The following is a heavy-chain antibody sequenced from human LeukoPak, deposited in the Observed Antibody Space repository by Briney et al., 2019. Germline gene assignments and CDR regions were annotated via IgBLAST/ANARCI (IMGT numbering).Heavy chain of an antibody. CDR2: ISFDGKNK. CDR1: GFTFSSYA. V-gene: IGHV3-30*04. J-gene: IGHJ4*02. D-gene: IGHD3/OR15-3a*01. CDR3: ARDSRLKWTQYYFDF. Sequence: PGGSLRLSCAASGFTFSSYAIHWVRQAPGKGLEWVAVISFDGKNKFYSDSVKGRFTISRDNSKNTLYLQMNRLKPEDTAVYFCARDSRLKWTQYYFDFWGQGTLVTVSS.